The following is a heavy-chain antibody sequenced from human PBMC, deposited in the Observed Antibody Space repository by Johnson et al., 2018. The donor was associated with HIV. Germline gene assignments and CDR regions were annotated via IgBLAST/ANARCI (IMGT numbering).Heavy chain of an antibody. CDR1: GFTFDDYG. J-gene: IGHJ3*01. CDR2: INWNGAST. CDR3: ARDHMGPVNRRVQWLVPRGFDF. D-gene: IGHD6-19*01. V-gene: IGHV3-20*04. Sequence: VQLVESGGGVVQPGRSLRLSSAASGFTFDDYGMHWVRQAPGKGLEWVSGINWNGASTGYADSVKGRFTLSRDKANNSLYLQMNSLGAEDTALYYCARDHMGPVNRRVQWLVPRGFDFWGQGTMVTVAS.